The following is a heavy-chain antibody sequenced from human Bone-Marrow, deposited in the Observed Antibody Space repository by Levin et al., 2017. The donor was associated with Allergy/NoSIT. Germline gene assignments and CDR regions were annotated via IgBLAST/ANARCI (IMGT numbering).Heavy chain of an antibody. CDR1: GFSVSNYW. V-gene: IGHV3-7*01. J-gene: IGHJ4*02. CDR2: TKQDGSED. CDR3: SRGRGDD. D-gene: IGHD3-10*01. Sequence: GGSLRLSCAASGFSVSNYWMSWVRQAPGKGLEWLALTKQDGSEDYYVDSVKGRSTSLRDKAKNSLDLQKNSLGVEGAAVYYCSRGRGDDWGQGTLVTVSS.